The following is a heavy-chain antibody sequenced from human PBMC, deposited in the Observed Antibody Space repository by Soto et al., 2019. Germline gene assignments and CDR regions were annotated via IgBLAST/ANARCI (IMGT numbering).Heavy chain of an antibody. D-gene: IGHD2-21*02. J-gene: IGHJ4*02. CDR3: AFGVTHLGYFDY. CDR2: MNPNSGNT. CDR1: GYTFTSYD. V-gene: IGHV1-8*01. Sequence: QVQLVQSGAEVKKPGASVKVSCKASGYTFTSYDINWVRQATGQGLEWMGWMNPNSGNTGYAQKFQGRGTMTRNTSISTAYMELSSLRSEDTAVYYCAFGVTHLGYFDYWGQGTLVTVSS.